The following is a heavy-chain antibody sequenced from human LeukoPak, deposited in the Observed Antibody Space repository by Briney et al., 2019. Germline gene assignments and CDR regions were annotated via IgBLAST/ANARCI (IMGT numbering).Heavy chain of an antibody. V-gene: IGHV3-30*02. Sequence: GGSLRLSCAASGFTFSSYGMHWVRQAPGKGLEWVAFVHYDGTNKYYADSVKGRFTISRDNSKNTLYLQMNSLRAEDTAVYYCAKPYDYVWGSPPNDYRGQGTLVTVSS. CDR2: VHYDGTNK. CDR1: GFTFSSYG. D-gene: IGHD3-16*01. J-gene: IGHJ4*02. CDR3: AKPYDYVWGSPPNDY.